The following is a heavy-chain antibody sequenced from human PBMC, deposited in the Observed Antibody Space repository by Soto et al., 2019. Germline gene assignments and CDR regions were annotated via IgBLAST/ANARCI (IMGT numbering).Heavy chain of an antibody. CDR3: ARGPTHGAFDI. Sequence: GGSLRLSCAASGFTVSSNYMSWVRQAPGKGLEWVSVIYSGGSTYYADSVKGRFTISRDNARNTVYLQMNSLRTEDTAVYYCARGPTHGAFDIWGQGTMVTVSS. CDR1: GFTVSSNY. J-gene: IGHJ3*02. V-gene: IGHV3-66*01. CDR2: IYSGGST.